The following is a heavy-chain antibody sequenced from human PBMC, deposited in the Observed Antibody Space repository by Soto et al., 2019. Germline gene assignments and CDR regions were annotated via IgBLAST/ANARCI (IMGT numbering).Heavy chain of an antibody. CDR3: AKEGGGSPSYYYYYYMDV. CDR1: GFTFSSYG. CDR2: ISYDGSNK. V-gene: IGHV3-30*18. J-gene: IGHJ6*03. Sequence: QVQLVESGGGVVQPGRSLRLSCAASGFTFSSYGMHWVRQAPGKGLEWVAVISYDGSNKYYADSVKGRFTISRDNSKNTLYLKMNSLRAEDTAVYYCAKEGGGSPSYYYYYYMDVWGKGTTVTVSS. D-gene: IGHD2-15*01.